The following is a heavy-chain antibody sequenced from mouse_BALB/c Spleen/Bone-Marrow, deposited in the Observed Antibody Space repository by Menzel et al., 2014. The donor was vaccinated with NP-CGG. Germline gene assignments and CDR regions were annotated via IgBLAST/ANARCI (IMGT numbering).Heavy chain of an antibody. CDR1: GYSFTGYN. J-gene: IGHJ4*01. V-gene: IGHV1-39*01. CDR2: IDPYYGGT. D-gene: IGHD1-1*01. CDR3: AISVSLRAMDY. Sequence: LVESGPELEKPGASVKISCKAPGYSFTGYNMNWVKQSNGKSLEWIGDIDPYYGGTSYNQKLKDKATLTVDKSSSTAYMQLKSLTSEDSAVYYCAISVSLRAMDYWGQGTSVTVSS.